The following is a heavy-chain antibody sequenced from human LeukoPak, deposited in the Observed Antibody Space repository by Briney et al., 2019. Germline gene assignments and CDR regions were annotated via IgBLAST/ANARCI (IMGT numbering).Heavy chain of an antibody. D-gene: IGHD3-16*02. J-gene: IGHJ3*02. CDR3: AKDGGDYVWGSYRRTYAFDI. CDR1: GFTFSSYG. V-gene: IGHV3-30*18. CDR2: ISYDGSNK. Sequence: GGSLRLSCAASGFTFSSYGMHWVRQAPGKGLEWVAVISYDGSNKYYADSVKGRFTISRDNSKNTLYLQMNSLRAEDTAVYYCAKDGGDYVWGSYRRTYAFDIWGQGTMVTVSS.